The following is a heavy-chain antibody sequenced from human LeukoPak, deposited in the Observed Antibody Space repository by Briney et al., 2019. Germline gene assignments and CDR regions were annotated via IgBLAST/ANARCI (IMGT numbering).Heavy chain of an antibody. V-gene: IGHV1-69*13. J-gene: IGHJ5*02. CDR3: AREYGTRSGWYLGDWFDP. CDR1: GGTFSSYA. Sequence: SVKVSCKASGGTFSSYAISWVRQAPGQGLEWMGGIIPIFGTASYAQKFQGRVTITADESTSTAYMELSSLRSEDTAVYYCAREYGTRSGWYLGDWFDPWGQGTLVTVSS. D-gene: IGHD6-19*01. CDR2: IIPIFGTA.